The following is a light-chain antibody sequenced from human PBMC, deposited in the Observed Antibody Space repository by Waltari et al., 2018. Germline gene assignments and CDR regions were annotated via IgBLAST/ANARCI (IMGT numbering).Light chain of an antibody. CDR3: SSYRTSSTFV. V-gene: IGLV2-14*01. Sequence: QSALTQPASVSGSPGQSITISCTGTSSDVGGYNHVSWYQQTPGKAPNLLIYDVTKRPLGVSNRYSGSKSGNTASLTISGLQAEDEAVYYCSSYRTSSTFVFGPGTKVTVL. CDR1: SSDVGGYNH. J-gene: IGLJ1*01. CDR2: DVT.